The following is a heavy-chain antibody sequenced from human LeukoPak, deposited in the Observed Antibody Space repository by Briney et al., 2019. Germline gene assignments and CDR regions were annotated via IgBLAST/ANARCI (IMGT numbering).Heavy chain of an antibody. D-gene: IGHD1-26*01. CDR2: INSDGRST. J-gene: IGHJ6*03. CDR1: GFTFSNYW. Sequence: QPGGSLRLSCAASGFTFSNYWMHWVRQVPGKGLVWVSRINSDGRSTTYADSVKGRFTISRDNAKNTLYLQMNSLRAEDTAVYYCARESGSFFAGYYYYYMDVWGKGTTVTVSS. CDR3: ARESGSFFAGYYYYYMDV. V-gene: IGHV3-74*01.